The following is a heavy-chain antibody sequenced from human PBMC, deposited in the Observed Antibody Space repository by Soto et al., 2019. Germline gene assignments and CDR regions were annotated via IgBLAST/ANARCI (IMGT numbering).Heavy chain of an antibody. Sequence: QVQLQESGPGLVSPLGTLSLTCAVSGGSINTDSWWTWVRQPPGKGLEWIGEIHRSRGTNYISSLKSRVTISIDRSTNHFSLRLYSVTAADTAVYYCASREEARPFWGQGTLVTVSS. CDR1: GGSINTDSW. CDR2: IHRSRGT. V-gene: IGHV4-4*02. CDR3: ASREEARPF. D-gene: IGHD6-6*01. J-gene: IGHJ4*02.